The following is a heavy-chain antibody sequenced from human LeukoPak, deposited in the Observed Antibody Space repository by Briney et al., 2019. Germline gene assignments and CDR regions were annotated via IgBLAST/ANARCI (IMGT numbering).Heavy chain of an antibody. CDR2: ISGSGGST. CDR1: GFTFSSYA. J-gene: IGHJ5*02. Sequence: GSLRLSCAASGFTFSSYAMSWVRQAPGKGLEWVSAISGSGGSTYYADSVKGRFTISRDNSKNTLYLQMNSLRAEDTAVYYCAKVAGYDFWSGYFPGPVGWFDPWGQGTLVTVSS. V-gene: IGHV3-23*01. D-gene: IGHD3-3*01. CDR3: AKVAGYDFWSGYFPGPVGWFDP.